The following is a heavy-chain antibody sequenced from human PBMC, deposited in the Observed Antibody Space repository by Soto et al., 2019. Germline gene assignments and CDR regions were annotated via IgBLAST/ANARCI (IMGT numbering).Heavy chain of an antibody. D-gene: IGHD2-2*01. CDR1: GGSISSGGYY. CDR2: ISYSGIT. Sequence: QVQLQESGPGLVKPSQTLSLTCTVSGGSISSGGYYCSWIRQHPGRGLEWIGYISYSGITYYNPSLKSRVTISLDTSENQFSLTLSSVTAADRAVYYCARSVVVPSAIDWFGPWGQGTLVTVSS. CDR3: ARSVVVPSAIDWFGP. J-gene: IGHJ5*02. V-gene: IGHV4-31*03.